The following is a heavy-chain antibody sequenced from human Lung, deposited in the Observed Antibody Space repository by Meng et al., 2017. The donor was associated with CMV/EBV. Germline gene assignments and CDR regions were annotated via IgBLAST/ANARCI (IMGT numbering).Heavy chain of an antibody. CDR2: ISYDGSNK. Sequence: GGSXRLXCAGSGFTFSSYAMHWVRQVPGKGLAWVAFISYDGSNKYFACSVKGRFTISRDNSKNTLYLQMNSLRAEDTAVYYCAKSHPEVVQGAVGILDYWXQGTLVTVSS. J-gene: IGHJ4*02. CDR1: GFTFSSYA. V-gene: IGHV3-30*02. D-gene: IGHD2-2*01. CDR3: AKSHPEVVQGAVGILDY.